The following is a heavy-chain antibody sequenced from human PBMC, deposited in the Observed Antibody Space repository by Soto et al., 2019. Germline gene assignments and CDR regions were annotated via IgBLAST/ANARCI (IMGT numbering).Heavy chain of an antibody. CDR2: TYYRSKWYN. J-gene: IGHJ5*02. V-gene: IGHV6-1*01. CDR1: VDSVSSNSAA. D-gene: IGHD6-13*01. Sequence: SQTLSLTCAISVDSVSSNSAAWNWIRQSPSRGLEWLGRTYYRSKWYNDYAVSVKSRITINPDTSKNQFSLQLNSVTPEDTAVYYCAHTPIAAAGANWFDPWGKGTLFTVSS. CDR3: AHTPIAAAGANWFDP.